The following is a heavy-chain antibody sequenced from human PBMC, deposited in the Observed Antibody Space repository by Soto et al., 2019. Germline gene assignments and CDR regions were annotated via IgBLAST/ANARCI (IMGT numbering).Heavy chain of an antibody. CDR1: GFTFANYA. Sequence: VQLLESGGGLVQPGGSLGLSCAGSGFTFANYAMSWVRQAPGKGLEWVSVLSNSGGTTYYADSVKGRFTISRDNFKNTLYLQLDSLRAEDTDIYYCARFEGGASGTYGLDVWGQGTTVTVSS. CDR2: LSNSGGTT. J-gene: IGHJ6*02. CDR3: ARFEGGASGTYGLDV. D-gene: IGHD3-10*01. V-gene: IGHV3-23*01.